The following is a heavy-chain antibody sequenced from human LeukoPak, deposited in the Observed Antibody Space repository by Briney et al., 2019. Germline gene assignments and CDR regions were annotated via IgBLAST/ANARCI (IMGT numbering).Heavy chain of an antibody. CDR3: ARTYGNDASDI. CDR2: IIPIFGTA. D-gene: IGHD4-17*01. V-gene: IGHV1-69*13. J-gene: IGHJ3*02. CDR1: GGTFSSYA. Sequence: SVKVSCKASGGTFSSYAISWVRQAPGQGLEWMGGIIPIFGTANYAQKFQGRVTITADESTSTVYMELSSLRSDDTAVYYCARTYGNDASDIWGLGTMVTVSS.